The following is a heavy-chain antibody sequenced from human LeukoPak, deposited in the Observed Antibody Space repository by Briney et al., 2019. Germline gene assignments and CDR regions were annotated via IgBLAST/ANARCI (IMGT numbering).Heavy chain of an antibody. D-gene: IGHD2-15*01. CDR3: ARRGDGGRSFDY. CDR1: GFTFSHYW. CDR2: IYGGGST. Sequence: GGSLRLSCAASGFTFSHYWMSWVRQAPGKGLEWVSLIYGGGSTYYADSVKGRFTISRDNSKNTLYLQMNSLRAEDTAVYYCARRGDGGRSFDYWGQGTLVTVSS. V-gene: IGHV3-53*01. J-gene: IGHJ4*02.